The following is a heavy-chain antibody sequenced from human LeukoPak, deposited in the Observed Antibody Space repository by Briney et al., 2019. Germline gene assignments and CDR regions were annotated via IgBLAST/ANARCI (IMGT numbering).Heavy chain of an antibody. CDR2: YYYGGST. CDR1: GGSANSPF. Sequence: PSETLSLTCAVSGGSANSPFCSWVRHSPGKELEWIGYYYYGGSTLYTPSLSSRVTISVDASKNHFSLRLNSVTGADTGVYYCAIMGSAYGNAFDVWGQGTMVTVSP. CDR3: AIMGSAYGNAFDV. D-gene: IGHD3-3*01. V-gene: IGHV4-59*02. J-gene: IGHJ3*01.